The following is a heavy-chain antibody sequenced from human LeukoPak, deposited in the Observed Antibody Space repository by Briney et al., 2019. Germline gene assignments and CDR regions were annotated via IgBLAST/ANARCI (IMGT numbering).Heavy chain of an antibody. V-gene: IGHV3-23*01. CDR2: ISGSGGST. D-gene: IGHD2-15*01. Sequence: PGGSLRLSCAASGFTFNSYAMNWVRQAPGKGLEWVSAISGSGGSTYYADSVKGRFTISRDNSKNTLYLQMNSLRAEDTAVYYCAKDRLVVVVAATQPFDYWGQGTLVTVSS. CDR3: AKDRLVVVVAATQPFDY. J-gene: IGHJ4*02. CDR1: GFTFNSYA.